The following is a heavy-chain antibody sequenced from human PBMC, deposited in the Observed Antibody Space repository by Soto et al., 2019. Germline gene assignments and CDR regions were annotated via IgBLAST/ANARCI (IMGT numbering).Heavy chain of an antibody. CDR3: ARGGYDARHWYFDV. J-gene: IGHJ2*01. V-gene: IGHV1-69*04. CDR2: IIPIIDVI. CDR1: GGTFSSNA. Sequence: SVKVSCKASGGTFSSNAVNWVRQAPGQGLEWVGRIIPIIDVINYAQTFEDRITLTADKSTGTAHMELSSLRSDDTAVYYCARGGYDARHWYFDVWGRGTPVTVSS. D-gene: IGHD3-22*01.